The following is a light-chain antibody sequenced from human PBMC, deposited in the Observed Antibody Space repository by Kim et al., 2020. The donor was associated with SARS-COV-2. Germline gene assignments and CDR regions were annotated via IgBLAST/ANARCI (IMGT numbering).Light chain of an antibody. Sequence: SPGESATLSCRASQSISSRYLAWYQQKPGQAPRLLIYGASSRATDIPDRFSGSGSGTDFTLTISRLEPEDFAVYYCQQYGSSPMYTFGQGTKLEIK. V-gene: IGKV3-20*01. CDR3: QQYGSSPMYT. CDR1: QSISSRY. CDR2: GAS. J-gene: IGKJ2*01.